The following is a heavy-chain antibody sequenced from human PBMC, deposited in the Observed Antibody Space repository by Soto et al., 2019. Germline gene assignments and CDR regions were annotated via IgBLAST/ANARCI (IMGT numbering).Heavy chain of an antibody. Sequence: SETLSLTCAVSGDPISSSKWWTWVRQTPGKGLEWIGKIDQNGITNYNPSLESRVTILKDNSKNQLSLKLTSVTAVDSAVYYCARLNRDYYYYGMDVWGQGTTVTVSS. CDR2: IDQNGIT. J-gene: IGHJ6*02. CDR1: GDPISSSKW. V-gene: IGHV4-4*02. CDR3: ARLNRDYYYYGMDV.